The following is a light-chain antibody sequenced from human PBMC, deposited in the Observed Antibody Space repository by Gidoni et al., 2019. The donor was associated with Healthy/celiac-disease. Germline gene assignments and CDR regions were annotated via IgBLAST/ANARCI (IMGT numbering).Light chain of an antibody. CDR1: QSISSW. Sequence: DIQMTQSPSTLSASVGDRVTIPCRASQSISSWLAWYQQKPGKAPKLLIYKASSLDSGVPSRFSGSGSGTEFTLTISSLQPDDFATYYCQQDNSYSWTFGQGTKVEIK. V-gene: IGKV1-5*03. CDR3: QQDNSYSWT. CDR2: KAS. J-gene: IGKJ1*01.